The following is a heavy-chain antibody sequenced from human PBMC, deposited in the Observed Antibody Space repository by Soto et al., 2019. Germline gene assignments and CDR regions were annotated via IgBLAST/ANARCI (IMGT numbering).Heavy chain of an antibody. CDR2: ISSSSSYI. Sequence: GGSLRLSCAASGFTFSSYSMNWVRQAPGKGLEWVSSISSSSSYIYYADSVKGRFTISRDNAKNSLYLQMNSLRAEDTAVYYCARKGHAGGYVGYWGQGTLVTLSS. D-gene: IGHD2-15*01. J-gene: IGHJ4*02. CDR1: GFTFSSYS. CDR3: ARKGHAGGYVGY. V-gene: IGHV3-21*01.